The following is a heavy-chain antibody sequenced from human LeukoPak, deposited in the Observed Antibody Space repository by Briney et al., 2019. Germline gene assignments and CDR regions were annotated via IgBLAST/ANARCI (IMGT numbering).Heavy chain of an antibody. CDR2: IYPGDSDT. CDR3: ARLIAVAGTIDY. D-gene: IGHD6-19*01. J-gene: IGHJ4*02. Sequence: MGIIYPGDSDTRYSPSFQGQVTISADKSISTAYLQWSSLKASDTAMYYCARLIAVAGTIDYWGQGTLVTVSS. V-gene: IGHV5-51*01.